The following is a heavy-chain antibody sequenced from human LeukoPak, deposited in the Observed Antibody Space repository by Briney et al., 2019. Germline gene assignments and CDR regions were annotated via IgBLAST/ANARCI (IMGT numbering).Heavy chain of an antibody. V-gene: IGHV4-34*01. J-gene: IGHJ4*02. Sequence: SETLSLTCAVYGGSFSGYYWSWIRQPPGKGLEWIGEINHSGSTNYNPSLKSRVTISVDTSKNQFSLKLSSVTAADTAVYYCARDAEEYSSSWYGAHYFDYWGQGTLVTVSS. CDR2: INHSGST. CDR3: ARDAEEYSSSWYGAHYFDY. D-gene: IGHD6-13*01. CDR1: GGSFSGYY.